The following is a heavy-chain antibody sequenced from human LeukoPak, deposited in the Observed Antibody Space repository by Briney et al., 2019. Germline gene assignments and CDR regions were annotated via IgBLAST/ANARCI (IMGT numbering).Heavy chain of an antibody. J-gene: IGHJ4*02. CDR2: IYPGDSDT. CDR1: GYSFSSYW. D-gene: IGHD3-10*01. V-gene: IGHV5-51*01. CDR3: ARRRSSTLIDY. Sequence: GESLKISCKGSGYSFSSYWIAWVRQMPGKGLEWMGIIYPGDSDTTYSPSFQDQVTISADKSISTAYLQWNSLKASDTAMYFCARRRSSTLIDYWGQGTLVTVSS.